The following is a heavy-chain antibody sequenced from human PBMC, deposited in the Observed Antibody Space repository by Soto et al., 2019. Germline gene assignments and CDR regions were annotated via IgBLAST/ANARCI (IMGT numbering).Heavy chain of an antibody. J-gene: IGHJ6*02. V-gene: IGHV2-70*01. CDR2: IDWDDDK. Sequence: SGPTLVNPTHTLTLTCTFSGFSLSTRGMCVSWIRQPPGKALEWLALIDWDDDKYYSTSLKTRLTISKDTSKNQVVLTMTNMDPVDTATYYCARILHSGSYYYGMDVWGQGTTVTVSS. CDR3: ARILHSGSYYYGMDV. CDR1: GFSLSTRGMC. D-gene: IGHD6-19*01.